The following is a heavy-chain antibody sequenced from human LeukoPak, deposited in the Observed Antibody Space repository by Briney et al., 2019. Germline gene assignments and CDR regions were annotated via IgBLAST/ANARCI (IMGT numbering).Heavy chain of an antibody. D-gene: IGHD4-23*01. CDR2: IIHSGST. CDR1: GGSFSGYY. J-gene: IGHJ4*02. Sequence: SETLSLTCAVYGGSFSGYYWSWIAPPPGKGLEWSGEIIHSGSTNYNPSLKSRGTISVDTSKNQFSPKLSSVTAADTAVYYCARGLHGGKGGYNYWGRGTLVTVSS. V-gene: IGHV4-34*01. CDR3: ARGLHGGKGGYNY.